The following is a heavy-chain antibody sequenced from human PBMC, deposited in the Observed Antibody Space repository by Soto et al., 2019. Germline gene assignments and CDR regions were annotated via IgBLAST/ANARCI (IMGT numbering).Heavy chain of an antibody. CDR2: INSDGSNT. V-gene: IGHV3-74*01. CDR3: ARIPVDTSTSIDS. D-gene: IGHD5-18*01. J-gene: IGHJ4*02. Sequence: EVQLVESGGVLVQPGGSLRLSCAASGFTFSNYWMHWVRQGPGKRLVWVSRINSDGSNTDYADSVKGRFTISRDNARNTLYLQMNSLRAEDTAVYSCARIPVDTSTSIDSWSQGTLVSVSS. CDR1: GFTFSNYW.